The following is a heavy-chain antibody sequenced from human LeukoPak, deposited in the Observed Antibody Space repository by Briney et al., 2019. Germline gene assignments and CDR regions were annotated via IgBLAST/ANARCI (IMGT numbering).Heavy chain of an antibody. J-gene: IGHJ4*03. V-gene: IGHV3-53*01. CDR2: IYSGGNT. CDR3: ARCYYDGSGFYYYFDY. CDR1: GFSVSNYY. Sequence: GGSLRLSCAASGFSVSNYYMSWVRQAPGKGLEWVSVIYSGGNTYYTDSVKGRFTISRDNPKNTVFLQMGSLRGEDTAVYYCARCYYDGSGFYYYFDYWGQGTTVTVSS. D-gene: IGHD3-22*01.